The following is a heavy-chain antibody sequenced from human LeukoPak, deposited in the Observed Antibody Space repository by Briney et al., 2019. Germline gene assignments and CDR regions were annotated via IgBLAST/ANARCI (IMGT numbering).Heavy chain of an antibody. CDR1: GFTFSSYG. J-gene: IGHJ6*03. V-gene: IGHV3-7*01. D-gene: IGHD3-10*01. CDR3: ARDPLKKYYGSGSYFYYYYYMDV. Sequence: GGSLRLSCAASGFTFSSYGMSWVRQAPGKGLEWVANIKQDGSEKYYVDSVKGRFTISRDNAKNSLYLQMNSLRAEDTAVYYCARDPLKKYYGSGSYFYYYYYMDVWGKGTTVTISS. CDR2: IKQDGSEK.